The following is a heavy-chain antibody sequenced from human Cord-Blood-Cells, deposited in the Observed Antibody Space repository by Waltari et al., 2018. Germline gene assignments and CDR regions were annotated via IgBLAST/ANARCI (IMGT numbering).Heavy chain of an antibody. D-gene: IGHD3-3*01. V-gene: IGHV4-34*01. J-gene: IGHJ6*02. CDR1: GGSFSGYY. CDR2: INHSGST. Sequence: QVQLQHWGAGLLKPSETLSLTCAVYGGSFSGYYCSWICKPPGKGLAWIGEINHSGSTNDNPSLKSRVTISVDTSKNQFSLKLSSVTAADTAVYYCARGHVPADFWSGYYYYYYYYGMDVWGQGTTVTVSS. CDR3: ARGHVPADFWSGYYYYYYYYGMDV.